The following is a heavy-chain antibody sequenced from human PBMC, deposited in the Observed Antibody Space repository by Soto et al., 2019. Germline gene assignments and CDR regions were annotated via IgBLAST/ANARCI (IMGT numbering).Heavy chain of an antibody. CDR2: INHSGST. D-gene: IGHD3-22*01. CDR3: ASGYHQNSSGYYLNY. J-gene: IGHJ4*02. CDR1: GGSFSGYY. Sequence: QVQLQQWGAGLLKPSETLSLTCAVYGGSFSGYYWSWIRQPPGKGLGWIGEINHSGSTNYNPSLKSRVTISVDTSKNQFSLKLSSVTAADTAVYYCASGYHQNSSGYYLNYWGQGTLVTVSS. V-gene: IGHV4-34*01.